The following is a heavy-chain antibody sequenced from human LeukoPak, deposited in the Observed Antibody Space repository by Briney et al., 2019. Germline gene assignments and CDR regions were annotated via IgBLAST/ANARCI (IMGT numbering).Heavy chain of an antibody. CDR1: GFTFNNAW. D-gene: IGHD6-19*01. V-gene: IGHV3-15*01. CDR3: TTDFSSAVADTFDY. J-gene: IGHJ4*02. Sequence: GGSLRLSCAASGFTFNNAWMSWVRQAPGKGLEWVGRIKSKTDGGTTDYAVPVKGRFTISRDDSKNTLYLQMNSLKTEDAAVYYCTTDFSSAVADTFDYWGQGTLVTVSS. CDR2: IKSKTDGGTT.